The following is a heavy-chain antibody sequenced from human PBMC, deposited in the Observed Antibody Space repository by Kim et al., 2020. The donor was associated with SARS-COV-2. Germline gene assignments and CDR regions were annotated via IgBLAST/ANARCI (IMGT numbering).Heavy chain of an antibody. CDR3: ARGRPYYYGSGRFY. D-gene: IGHD3-10*01. J-gene: IGHJ4*02. V-gene: IGHV3-48*03. Sequence: GGSLRLSCAASGFTFSSYKMNWVRQAPGKGLEWVSYISSRGMTIYYADSVRGRFTISRDNAKNSLYLQMNSLRAEDTAVYYCARGRPYYYGSGRFYWGQGTLVTVSS. CDR2: ISSRGMTI. CDR1: GFTFSSYK.